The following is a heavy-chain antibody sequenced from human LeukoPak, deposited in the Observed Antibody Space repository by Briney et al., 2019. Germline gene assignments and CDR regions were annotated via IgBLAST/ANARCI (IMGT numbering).Heavy chain of an antibody. CDR1: GFTFSDYY. D-gene: IGHD3-22*01. CDR3: ARDRLGDYDHSGYYDK. V-gene: IGHV3-11*01. Sequence: GGSLRLSRAASGFTFSDYYMSWIRQAPGKGLEWVSYICGSGRTIYYADSVKGRFTISRDNAKNSVYLQMNNLRAEDTAVYYCARDRLGDYDHSGYYDKWGQGTLVTASS. J-gene: IGHJ4*02. CDR2: ICGSGRTI.